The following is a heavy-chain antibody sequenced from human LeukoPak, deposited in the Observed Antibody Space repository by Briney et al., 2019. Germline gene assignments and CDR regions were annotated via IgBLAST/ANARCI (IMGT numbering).Heavy chain of an antibody. D-gene: IGHD3-10*01. Sequence: SETLSLTCTVSGGSINNYYWSWIRQPPGKGLEWIGYIYYRGSTYYNPSLKSRVTISVDRSKNQFSLKLSSVTAADTAVYYCARGPYYYGSGSYYNDYWGQGTLVTVSS. V-gene: IGHV4-59*12. J-gene: IGHJ4*02. CDR2: IYYRGST. CDR1: GGSINNYY. CDR3: ARGPYYYGSGSYYNDY.